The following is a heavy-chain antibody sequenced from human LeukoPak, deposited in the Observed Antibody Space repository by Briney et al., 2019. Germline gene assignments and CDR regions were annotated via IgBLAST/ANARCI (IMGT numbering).Heavy chain of an antibody. D-gene: IGHD2-15*01. CDR3: ARRPIVVVVAAGSFDY. J-gene: IGHJ4*02. V-gene: IGHV4-34*01. Sequence: SETLSLTCAVYGGSFSPYYWSWIRQSPGKGLEWIAEINDSGSTNYNPSLKSRVTISVDTSKKQFTLKVHSLTAADTAVYYCARRPIVVVVAAGSFDYWGQGTLVTVSS. CDR1: GGSFSPYY. CDR2: INDSGST.